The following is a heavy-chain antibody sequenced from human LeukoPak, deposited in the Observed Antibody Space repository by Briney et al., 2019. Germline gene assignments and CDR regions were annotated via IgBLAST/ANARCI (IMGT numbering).Heavy chain of an antibody. D-gene: IGHD5-18*01. CDR2: LKSKTHGGTT. Sequence: PGGSLRLSCAASGFSFSDAWMSWVRQTPGKGLEWVGHLKSKTHGGTTDYAAPVKGRFTISRDDSQNTLYLQMNSLKNEDTAVYYCATEFYSNGYNFWGQGTLVLVSS. CDR3: ATEFYSNGYNF. J-gene: IGHJ4*02. CDR1: GFSFSDAW. V-gene: IGHV3-15*01.